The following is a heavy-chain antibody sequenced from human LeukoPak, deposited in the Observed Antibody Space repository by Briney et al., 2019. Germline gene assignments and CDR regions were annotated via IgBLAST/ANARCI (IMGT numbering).Heavy chain of an antibody. Sequence: QTLSLTCAISGDSVSSNSGAWHWIRQSPSRGLEWLGRTYYGSKWYNDYAGSVKSRITINPDTSKNQFSLQLNSVTPEDTAVYYCAFRYGDYGKNDAFDIWGQGTMVTVSS. D-gene: IGHD4-17*01. CDR2: TYYGSKWYN. V-gene: IGHV6-1*01. J-gene: IGHJ3*02. CDR3: AFRYGDYGKNDAFDI. CDR1: GDSVSSNSGA.